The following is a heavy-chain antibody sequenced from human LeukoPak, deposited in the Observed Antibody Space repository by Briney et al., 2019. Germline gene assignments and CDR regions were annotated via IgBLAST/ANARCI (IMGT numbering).Heavy chain of an antibody. D-gene: IGHD5-12*01. V-gene: IGHV1-18*01. CDR2: ISAYNGNT. CDR3: ARDAVTQWQRGQTFDY. Sequence: EASVKVSCKASGYTFTSYGISWVRQAPGQGLEWMGWISAYNGNTNYAQKLQGRVTMTTDTSTSTAYMELRSLRSDDTAVYYCARDAVTQWQRGQTFDYWGQGTLVTVSS. J-gene: IGHJ4*02. CDR1: GYTFTSYG.